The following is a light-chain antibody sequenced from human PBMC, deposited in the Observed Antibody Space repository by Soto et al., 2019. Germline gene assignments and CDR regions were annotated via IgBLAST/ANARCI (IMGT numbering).Light chain of an antibody. CDR3: QQRSNCPST. CDR2: DAS. J-gene: IGKJ4*01. V-gene: IGKV3-11*01. Sequence: EIVLTQCPATLSLSPGERATLSCRASQSVSSYLAWYQQKPGQAPRLLIYDASNRATGIPARYSGSGSGTDFMLTISSLEPEDFAVYYCQQRSNCPSTFGGGTKVEIK. CDR1: QSVSSY.